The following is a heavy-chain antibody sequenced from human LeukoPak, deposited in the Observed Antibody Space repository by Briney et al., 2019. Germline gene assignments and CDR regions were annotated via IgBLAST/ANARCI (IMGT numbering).Heavy chain of an antibody. CDR1: GGSISSYY. D-gene: IGHD6-13*01. CDR2: IYYSGST. CDR3: ARNLAAAIHFDY. Sequence: SETLSLTCTVSGGSISSYYWSWIRQPPGKGPEWIGYIYYSGSTNYNPSLKSRVTISVDTSKNQFSLKLSSVTAADTAVYYCARNLAAAIHFDYWGQGTLVTVSS. V-gene: IGHV4-59*01. J-gene: IGHJ4*02.